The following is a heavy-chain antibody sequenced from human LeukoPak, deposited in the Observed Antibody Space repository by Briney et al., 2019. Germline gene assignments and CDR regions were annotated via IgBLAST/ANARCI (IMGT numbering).Heavy chain of an antibody. CDR3: XXXXYYYXXXXFSY. D-gene: IGHD3-10*01. V-gene: IGHV4-39*07. J-gene: IGHJ4*02. Sequence: SETLSLTCTVSGGSISGSNFYWGWIRQPPGKGLEWIGSIYYSGTTYXSPXXKSRVTISIDTFQNHFSLKVTSVTAADTAVYYXXXXXYYYXXXXFSYWGQGTLVTVSS. CDR2: IYYSGTT. CDR1: GGSISGSNFY.